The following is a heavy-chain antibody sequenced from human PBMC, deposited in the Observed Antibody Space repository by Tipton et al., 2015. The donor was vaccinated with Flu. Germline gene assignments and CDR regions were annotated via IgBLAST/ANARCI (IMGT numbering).Heavy chain of an antibody. Sequence: QVQLVQSGAEVKKPGASVKVSCKASGYTFTGYYMHWVRQAPGQGLEWMGWINPNSGGTNYAQKFQGRVTMTRDTSISTAYMELSRLRSDDTAVYYCARDFDYYDSSGYREYDYWGQGTLVTVSS. CDR1: GYTFTGYY. CDR2: INPNSGGT. V-gene: IGHV1-2*02. CDR3: ARDFDYYDSSGYREYDY. D-gene: IGHD3-22*01. J-gene: IGHJ4*02.